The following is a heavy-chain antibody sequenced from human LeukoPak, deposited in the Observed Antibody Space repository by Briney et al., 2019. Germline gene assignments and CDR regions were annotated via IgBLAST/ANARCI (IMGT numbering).Heavy chain of an antibody. CDR2: FDPEDGET. V-gene: IGHV1-24*01. D-gene: IGHD2-15*01. J-gene: IGHJ4*02. Sequence: DSVKVSCKVSGYTLTELSMHWVRQAPGKGLEWMGGFDPEDGETIYAQKFQGRVTMTEDTSTDTAYMELSSLRSEDTAVYYCATVIYCSGGSCYPTFDYWGQGTLVTVSS. CDR3: ATVIYCSGGSCYPTFDY. CDR1: GYTLTELS.